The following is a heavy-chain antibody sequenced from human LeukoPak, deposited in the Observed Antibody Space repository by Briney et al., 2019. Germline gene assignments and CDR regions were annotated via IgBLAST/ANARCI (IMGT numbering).Heavy chain of an antibody. CDR3: AREIAVAGTLDY. J-gene: IGHJ4*02. V-gene: IGHV1-18*01. CDR2: ISAYNGNT. D-gene: IGHD6-19*01. Sequence: ASVKVSCKASGYTSTSYGISWVRQAPGQGLEWMGWISAYNGNTNYAQKLQGRVTMTTDTSTSTAYMELRSLRSDDTAVYYCAREIAVAGTLDYWGQGTLVTVSS. CDR1: GYTSTSYG.